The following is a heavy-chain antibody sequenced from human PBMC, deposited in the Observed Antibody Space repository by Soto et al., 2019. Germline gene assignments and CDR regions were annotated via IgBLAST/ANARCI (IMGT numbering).Heavy chain of an antibody. J-gene: IGHJ6*02. CDR2: INPKTAAT. D-gene: IGHD1-26*01. CDR3: ARIKWGLNYYNGMDV. V-gene: IGHV1-2*02. Sequence: ASVKVSCKPSGYSFSDYFIQWLRQAPGQGVEWVAWINPKTAATNYAKKFQGRVSLTWDTSSTTAYMELTRLRPDDTAVYYCARIKWGLNYYNGMDVWGQGTTVTVSS. CDR1: GYSFSDYF.